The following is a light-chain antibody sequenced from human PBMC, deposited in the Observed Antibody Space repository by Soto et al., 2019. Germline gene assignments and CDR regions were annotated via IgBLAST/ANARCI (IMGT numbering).Light chain of an antibody. CDR3: QQYGSSGT. Sequence: EIVLTQSPGTLPLSPGERATLSCRASQSVSNTYLAWYQQKPGQAPRLLIYGASNRATGIPDRFSSSGSGTDFTLTISRLEPEDFAVYYCQQYGSSGTFGQGTKVDNK. CDR2: GAS. J-gene: IGKJ1*01. V-gene: IGKV3-20*01. CDR1: QSVSNTY.